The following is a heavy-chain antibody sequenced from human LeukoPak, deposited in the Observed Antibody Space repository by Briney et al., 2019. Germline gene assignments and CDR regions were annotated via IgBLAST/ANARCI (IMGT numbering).Heavy chain of an antibody. D-gene: IGHD1-26*01. Sequence: ASVKVSCKASGYTFTSYGISWVRQAPGQGLEWMGWISVYNGNTNYAQELQGRVTMTTDTSTSTAYMELRSLRSDDTAVYYCARDSGWEPRDTPYYFDYWGQGTLVTVSS. V-gene: IGHV1-18*01. J-gene: IGHJ4*02. CDR2: ISVYNGNT. CDR3: ARDSGWEPRDTPYYFDY. CDR1: GYTFTSYG.